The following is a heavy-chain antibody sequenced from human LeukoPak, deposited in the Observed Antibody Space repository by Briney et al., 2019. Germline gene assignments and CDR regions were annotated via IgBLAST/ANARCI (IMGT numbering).Heavy chain of an antibody. D-gene: IGHD3-10*01. J-gene: IGHJ4*02. V-gene: IGHV3-7*01. CDR2: IKEDGSEK. Sequence: PGGSLRLSCAASGFTFSTHWMSWVRQAPGKGLEWVANIKEDGSEKYYVDSVKGRFTISRDNAKSSLYLQMNSLRAEDTAVYYCARTIRGYWGQGTLVTVSS. CDR3: ARTIRGY. CDR1: GFTFSTHW.